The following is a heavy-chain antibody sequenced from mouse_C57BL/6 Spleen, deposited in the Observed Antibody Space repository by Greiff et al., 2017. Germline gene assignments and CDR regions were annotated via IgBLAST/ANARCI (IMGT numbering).Heavy chain of an antibody. CDR3: ARTSTMVTTEAMDY. V-gene: IGHV1-69*01. Sequence: VQLQQPGAELVMPGASVKLSCKASGYTFPSYWMHWVKQRPGQGLEWIGEIDPSDSYTNYNQKFKGKSTLTVDKSSSTAYMQLSSLTSEDSAVYYCARTSTMVTTEAMDYWGQGTSVTVSS. CDR2: IDPSDSYT. J-gene: IGHJ4*01. CDR1: GYTFPSYW. D-gene: IGHD2-2*01.